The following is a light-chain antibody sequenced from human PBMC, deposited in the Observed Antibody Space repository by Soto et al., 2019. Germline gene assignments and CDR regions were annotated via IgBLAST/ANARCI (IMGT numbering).Light chain of an antibody. V-gene: IGKV3-20*01. CDR1: QSVASRE. J-gene: IGKJ3*01. Sequence: EIVLTQSPGTLSLSPGERAALSCRASQSVASRELAWYQQKPGQAPRLLIYSASSRATGIPERFGGSGSGTDFTLTISRLEPEDCAVYYCQYYENSHFFGPGTKVDIK. CDR3: QYYENSHF. CDR2: SAS.